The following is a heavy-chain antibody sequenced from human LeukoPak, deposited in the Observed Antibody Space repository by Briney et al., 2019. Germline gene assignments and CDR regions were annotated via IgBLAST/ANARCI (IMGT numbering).Heavy chain of an antibody. CDR1: GYTFTGYY. J-gene: IGHJ5*02. D-gene: IGHD3-9*01. V-gene: IGHV1-2*04. Sequence: ASVKVSCKASGYTFTGYYMHWVRQAPGQGLEWMGWINPNSGGTNYAQKFQGWVTMTRDTSISTAYMELSSLRSEDTAVYYCATSRPEYHYDILTGYHYRNWFDPWGQGTLVTVSS. CDR3: ATSRPEYHYDILTGYHYRNWFDP. CDR2: INPNSGGT.